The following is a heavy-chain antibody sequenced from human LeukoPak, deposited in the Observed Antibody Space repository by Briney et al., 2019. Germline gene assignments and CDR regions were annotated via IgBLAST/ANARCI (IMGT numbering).Heavy chain of an antibody. CDR2: FSYDGSSK. D-gene: IGHD5-12*01. V-gene: IGHV3-30-3*01. CDR3: ARGKGSESGYDYFLDY. J-gene: IGHJ4*02. Sequence: PGGSLRLSCAASGFTVSSYAMHWVRQAPGKGLEWVTLFSYDGSSKYYADSVRGRFTISRDNSKNTLYLQMNSLRADDSAVYYCARGKGSESGYDYFLDYWGQGTLVTVSS. CDR1: GFTVSSYA.